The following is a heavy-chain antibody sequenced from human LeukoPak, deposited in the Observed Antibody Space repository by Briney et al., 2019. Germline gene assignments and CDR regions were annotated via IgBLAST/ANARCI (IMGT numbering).Heavy chain of an antibody. J-gene: IGHJ4*02. D-gene: IGHD1-26*01. V-gene: IGHV3-23*01. CDR2: ITGSGDST. CDR1: GFTFSSYP. CDR3: AKENPVGGTNYFDY. Sequence: GGSLRLSCAASGFTFSSYPMSWVRQAPGKGLEWVSAITGSGDSTFYADPVKGRFTISRDNSKNTLHLQMNTLRAEDTAVYYCAKENPVGGTNYFDYWGQGTLVSVSS.